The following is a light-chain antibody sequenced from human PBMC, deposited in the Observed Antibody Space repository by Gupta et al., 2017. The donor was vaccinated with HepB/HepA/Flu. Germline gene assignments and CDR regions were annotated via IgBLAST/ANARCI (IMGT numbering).Light chain of an antibody. V-gene: IGLV2-8*01. J-gene: IGLJ2*01. Sequence: QSALTQPPSASGSPGQSVTITCTGTSSDVGAYNYVTWYQQHPAKAPKLMIYEVNKRPSGVPGRFSGSKSGNTASLTVSGLQAEDEADYYCSSYAGSNNLVFGGGTKLTVL. CDR3: SSYAGSNNLV. CDR1: SSDVGAYNY. CDR2: EVN.